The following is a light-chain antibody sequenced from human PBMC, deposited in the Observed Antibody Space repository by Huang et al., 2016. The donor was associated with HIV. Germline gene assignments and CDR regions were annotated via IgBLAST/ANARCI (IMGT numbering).Light chain of an antibody. CDR1: QSVLSPSNNRNH. J-gene: IGKJ1*01. Sequence: DIVMTQSPDSLAVSLGERATIHCVSSQSVLSPSNNRNHLTWYQQKPRQPPKLLIYWASTRETGVSDRCRGSGSANDSTLTIDNLQAEDVALYFCQQYYSIPGFGQGTYVEV. CDR2: WAS. V-gene: IGKV4-1*01. CDR3: QQYYSIPG.